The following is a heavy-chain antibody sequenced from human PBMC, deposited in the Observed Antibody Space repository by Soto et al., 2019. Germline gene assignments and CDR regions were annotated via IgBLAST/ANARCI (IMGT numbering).Heavy chain of an antibody. CDR3: ARRNSGADGYFLDF. D-gene: IGHD4-17*01. CDR2: IYDSGTP. CDR1: GGSITGYY. J-gene: IGHJ4*02. V-gene: IGHV4-59*12. Sequence: QVQLRESGPGLVRPSETLSLTCTVSGGSITGYYWSWIRQPPGKGLEWIGYIYDSGTPTYKSALTTRINISADPQKYQSYPLPRSVTAPDTAVYSCARRNSGADGYFLDFWGQGLLVTFSS.